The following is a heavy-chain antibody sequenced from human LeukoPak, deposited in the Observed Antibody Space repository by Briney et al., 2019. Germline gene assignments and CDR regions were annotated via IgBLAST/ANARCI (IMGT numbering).Heavy chain of an antibody. D-gene: IGHD3-22*01. CDR1: GGSISSSNW. Sequence: SGTLSLTWAVSGGSISSSNWWSWVRQPPGKGLEWIGEIYHSGSTNYNPSLKSRVTISVDKSKNQFSLKLSSVTAADTAVYYCARGPQYYYDSSGHSHYFDYWGQGTLVTVSS. CDR2: IYHSGST. V-gene: IGHV4-4*02. CDR3: ARGPQYYYDSSGHSHYFDY. J-gene: IGHJ4*02.